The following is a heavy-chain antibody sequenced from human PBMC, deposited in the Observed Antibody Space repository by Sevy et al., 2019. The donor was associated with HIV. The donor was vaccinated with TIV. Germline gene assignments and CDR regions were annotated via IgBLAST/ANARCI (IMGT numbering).Heavy chain of an antibody. CDR2: FDPEDGET. CDR3: ATTKDYYDSSGSPFDY. V-gene: IGHV1-24*01. J-gene: IGHJ4*02. Sequence: ASVKVSCKVFGSTLTKLSMHWVRQVPGKGLEWMVSFDPEDGETIYARKFQGRVTMTEDTSTDTAYMVLSSLRSEDTAVYYCATTKDYYDSSGSPFDYWGQGTLVTVSS. D-gene: IGHD3-22*01. CDR1: GSTLTKLS.